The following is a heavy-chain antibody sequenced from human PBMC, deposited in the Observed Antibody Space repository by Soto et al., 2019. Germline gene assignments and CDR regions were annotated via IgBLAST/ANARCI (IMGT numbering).Heavy chain of an antibody. D-gene: IGHD4-17*01. CDR1: GGSISSGDYY. Sequence: SETLSLTCTVSGGSISSGDYYWSWIRQPPGRGLEWIGYIYYSGSTYYNPSLKSRVTISVDTSKNQFSLKLSSVTAADTAVYYCARENYGDYVQNDYYFDYWGQGTLVTVSS. V-gene: IGHV4-30-4*01. CDR2: IYYSGST. CDR3: ARENYGDYVQNDYYFDY. J-gene: IGHJ4*02.